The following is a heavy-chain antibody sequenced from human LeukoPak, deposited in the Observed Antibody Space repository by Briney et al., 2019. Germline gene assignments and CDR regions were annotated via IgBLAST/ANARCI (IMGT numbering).Heavy chain of an antibody. J-gene: IGHJ6*03. CDR3: ATTPLNTYYYYYMDV. CDR1: GYTLTELS. CDR2: FDPEDGET. Sequence: ASVKVSCKVSGYTLTELSMHWVRQAPGKGLEWMGSFDPEDGETIYAQKFQGRVTMTEDTSTDTAYMELSSLRSEDTAVYYCATTPLNTYYYYYMDVWGKGTTVTVSS. V-gene: IGHV1-24*01.